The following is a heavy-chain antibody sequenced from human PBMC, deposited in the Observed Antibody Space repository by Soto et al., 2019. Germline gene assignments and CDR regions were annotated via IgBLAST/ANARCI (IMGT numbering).Heavy chain of an antibody. CDR2: IYYSGST. Sequence: QVQLQESGPGLVKPSETLSLTCTVSGGSISSYYWSWIRQPPGKGLEWIGYIYYSGSTNYNPSLKSRVTISVDTSKNQFSLKLSSVTAADTAVYYCARARIVGATTFDSWGQGTLVTVSS. V-gene: IGHV4-59*01. CDR3: ARARIVGATTFDS. D-gene: IGHD1-26*01. J-gene: IGHJ4*02. CDR1: GGSISSYY.